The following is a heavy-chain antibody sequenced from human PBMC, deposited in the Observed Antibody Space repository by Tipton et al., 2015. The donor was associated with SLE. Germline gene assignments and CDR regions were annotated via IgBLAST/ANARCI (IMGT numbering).Heavy chain of an antibody. V-gene: IGHV4-59*08. CDR2: IYYSGST. Sequence: TLSLTCTVSGGSISNFYWSWIRQPPGKGLEWIGYIYYSGSTNYNPSLKSRVTMSADTSKNQFSLKLSSVTAADTAVYYCARGHGDPDYMDVWGKGTTVTVSS. J-gene: IGHJ6*03. CDR3: ARGHGDPDYMDV. CDR1: GGSISNFY.